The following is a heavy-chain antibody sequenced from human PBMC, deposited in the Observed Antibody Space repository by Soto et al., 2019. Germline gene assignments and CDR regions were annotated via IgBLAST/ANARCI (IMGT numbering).Heavy chain of an antibody. Sequence: PSETLSLTCTVSGGSISSSSYYWGWIRQPPGKGLEWIGSIYYSGSTYYNPSLKSRVTISVDTSKNQFSLKLSSVTAADTAVYYCASLIFGVVIIHDGMDVWGQGTTVTVSS. D-gene: IGHD3-3*01. CDR1: GGSISSSSYY. CDR2: IYYSGST. J-gene: IGHJ6*02. V-gene: IGHV4-39*01. CDR3: ASLIFGVVIIHDGMDV.